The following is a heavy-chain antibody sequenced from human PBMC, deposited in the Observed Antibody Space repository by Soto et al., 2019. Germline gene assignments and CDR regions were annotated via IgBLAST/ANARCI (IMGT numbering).Heavy chain of an antibody. J-gene: IGHJ6*02. D-gene: IGHD3-10*01. CDR1: GYSFTSYW. V-gene: IGHV5-51*01. CDR2: IYPGDSDT. Sequence: GESLKISCKGSGYSFTSYWIGWVRQMPGKGLEWMGIIYPGDSDTRYSPSFQGQVTISADKSISTAYPQWSSLKASDTAMYYCARHVTGSGSPLDVWGQGTTVSVSS. CDR3: ARHVTGSGSPLDV.